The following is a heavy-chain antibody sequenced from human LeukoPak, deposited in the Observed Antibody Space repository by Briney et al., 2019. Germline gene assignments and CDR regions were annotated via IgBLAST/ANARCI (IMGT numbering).Heavy chain of an antibody. CDR2: INPRDGET. D-gene: IGHD3-3*01. V-gene: IGHV1-2*06. Sequence: GASVKVSCKGSGYNFVGYYIHWVRQVPGQGLEWMGRINPRDGETSFAQKFQGRVTTTRDTSISTAYMELSGLRSDDTAVYYCGRDWELRFHQGGLDYWGQGTLVTVSS. CDR3: GRDWELRFHQGGLDY. CDR1: GYNFVGYY. J-gene: IGHJ4*02.